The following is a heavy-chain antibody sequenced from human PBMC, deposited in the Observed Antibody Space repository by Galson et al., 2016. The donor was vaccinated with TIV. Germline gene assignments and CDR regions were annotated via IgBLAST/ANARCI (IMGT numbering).Heavy chain of an antibody. Sequence: SLRLSCAASGFTFIIFDMSWVRQAPGKGLEWVSAISGSGDRTYYADSVKGRFTIYRDTSKNTVYLQMNSLRPEDTAVYYCARDRRFCGNECYLQYFYGMDVWGHGTTVTVSS. CDR1: GFTFIIFD. V-gene: IGHV3-23*01. D-gene: IGHD2-21*01. CDR3: ARDRRFCGNECYLQYFYGMDV. CDR2: ISGSGDRT. J-gene: IGHJ6*02.